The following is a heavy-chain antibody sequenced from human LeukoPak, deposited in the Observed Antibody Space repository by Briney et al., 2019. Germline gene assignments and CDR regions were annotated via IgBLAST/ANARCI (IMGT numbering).Heavy chain of an antibody. V-gene: IGHV3-48*02. Sequence: GGSLRLSCAASGFTFSSHSMNWVRQAPGKGLEWISYIRSSSSSISYADSVKGRFTISTDNARNSLYLQMNSLRDEDTAVYYCARDLNWGFDYWGQGILVTVSS. CDR2: IRSSSSSI. CDR1: GFTFSSHS. CDR3: ARDLNWGFDY. J-gene: IGHJ4*02. D-gene: IGHD7-27*01.